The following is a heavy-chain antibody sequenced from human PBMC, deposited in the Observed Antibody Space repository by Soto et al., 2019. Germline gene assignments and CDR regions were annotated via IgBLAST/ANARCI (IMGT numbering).Heavy chain of an antibody. V-gene: IGHV3-48*01. CDR2: INEIGTTI. J-gene: IGHJ4*02. Sequence: GGSLRLSCAASGFTFSSYSMNWVRQAPGKGLEWVSYINEIGTTIYYADSVKGRFTISRDNAKNSLFLQMNSLRAEDTAVYYCARDRKSDSSGWYPFDDWGQGTLVTVSS. CDR3: ARDRKSDSSGWYPFDD. D-gene: IGHD6-19*01. CDR1: GFTFSSYS.